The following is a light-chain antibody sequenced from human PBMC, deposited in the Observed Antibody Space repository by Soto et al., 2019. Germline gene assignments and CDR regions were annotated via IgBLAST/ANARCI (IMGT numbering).Light chain of an antibody. CDR1: HSISGSS. V-gene: IGKV3-20*01. CDR2: DAS. J-gene: IGKJ5*01. Sequence: EIVLMQSPGTLSLSPGERATLSCRASHSISGSSLAWYQQKPGQAPRVLIYDASRRATGIPDRFSGSGSGADLTLGTSRLAPEDLAVFFCQKYGSPPISFGKGTRLDMK. CDR3: QKYGSPPIS.